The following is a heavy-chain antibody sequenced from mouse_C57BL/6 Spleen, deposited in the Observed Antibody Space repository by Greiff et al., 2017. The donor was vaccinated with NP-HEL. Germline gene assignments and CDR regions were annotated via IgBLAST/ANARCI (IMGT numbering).Heavy chain of an antibody. V-gene: IGHV1-55*01. Sequence: VQLQQSGAELVKPGASVKMSCKASGYTFTSYWITWVKQRPGQGLEWIGDIYPGSGSTNYNEKFKSKATLTVDTSSSTAYMQLSSLTSEDSAVYYCARDGYYDYDGFAYWGQGTLVTVSA. D-gene: IGHD2-4*01. CDR3: ARDGYYDYDGFAY. J-gene: IGHJ3*01. CDR1: GYTFTSYW. CDR2: IYPGSGST.